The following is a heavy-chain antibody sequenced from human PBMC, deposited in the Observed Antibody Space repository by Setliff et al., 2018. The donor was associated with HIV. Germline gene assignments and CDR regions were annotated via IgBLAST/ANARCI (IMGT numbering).Heavy chain of an antibody. Sequence: KASETLSLTCTVSGGSISSSSYYWGWIRQPPGKGLEWIGSIYYSGSTYYNPSLKSRVTISVDTSKNQFSLKLSSVTAADTAVYYCAIFRGVIIGAFDIWGQGTMVTVSS. J-gene: IGHJ3*02. D-gene: IGHD3-10*01. CDR1: GGSISSSSYY. V-gene: IGHV4-39*01. CDR3: AIFRGVIIGAFDI. CDR2: IYYSGST.